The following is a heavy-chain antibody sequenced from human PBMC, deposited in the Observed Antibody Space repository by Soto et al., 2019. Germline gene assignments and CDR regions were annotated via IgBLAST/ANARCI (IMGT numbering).Heavy chain of an antibody. CDR3: ARVLLRGDQLPPYYYYGMDV. CDR1: GFSFSTYN. J-gene: IGHJ6*02. D-gene: IGHD2-2*01. Sequence: GGSLRLSCAASGFSFSTYNMDWVRQAPGKGPEWIAYISPTRFTIYYAESVKGRFTISRDNDKNSLYLEMNSLRAEDTAVYYCARVLLRGDQLPPYYYYGMDVWGQGTTVTVSS. V-gene: IGHV3-48*01. CDR2: ISPTRFTI.